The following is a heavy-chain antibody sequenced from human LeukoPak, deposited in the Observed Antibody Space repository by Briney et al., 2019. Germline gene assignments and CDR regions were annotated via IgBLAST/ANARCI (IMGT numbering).Heavy chain of an antibody. CDR1: GFTFSSFR. J-gene: IGHJ4*02. V-gene: IGHV3-23*01. D-gene: IGHD3-16*01. CDR3: ARGYYDSSNDDLGY. Sequence: GGSLRLSCAASGFTFSSFRMSWVAQAPGKGLGWVSTILGSGVSTYYADSVKGRFTISRDNAKNTLYLQMHSLRAEDTAVYYCARGYYDSSNDDLGYWGQETLVAVSS. CDR2: ILGSGVST.